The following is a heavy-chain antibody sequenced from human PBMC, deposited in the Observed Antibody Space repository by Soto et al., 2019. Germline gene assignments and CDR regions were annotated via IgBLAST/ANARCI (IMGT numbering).Heavy chain of an antibody. V-gene: IGHV5-10-1*01. D-gene: IGHD5-12*01. CDR2: IDPSDSHT. Sequence: GESLKISCKGSGYSFAGYWITWVRQKPGKGLEWMGRIDPSDSHTYYSPSFRGHVTISVTKSITTVFLQWSSLRASDTAMYYCARQIYDSNTGPNFQYYFDSWGQGTPVTVSS. J-gene: IGHJ4*02. CDR1: GYSFAGYW. CDR3: ARQIYDSNTGPNFQYYFDS.